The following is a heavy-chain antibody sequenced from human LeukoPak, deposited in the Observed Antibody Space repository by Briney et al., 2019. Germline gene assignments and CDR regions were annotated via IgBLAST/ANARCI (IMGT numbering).Heavy chain of an antibody. J-gene: IGHJ3*02. CDR2: ILYSGST. CDR1: GGSISSASYY. Sequence: PSETLSLTCTVSGGSISSASYYWGWIRQPPGKGLEWIGSILYSGSTYYSPSLKSRVTISLDTSKNQFSLKLSSVTAADTAVYYCARSVRIWGQGTLVTVPS. CDR3: ARSVRI. V-gene: IGHV4-39*07.